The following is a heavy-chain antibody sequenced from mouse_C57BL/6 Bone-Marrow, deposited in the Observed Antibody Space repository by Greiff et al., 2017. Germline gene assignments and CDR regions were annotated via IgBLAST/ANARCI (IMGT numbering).Heavy chain of an antibody. J-gene: IGHJ2*01. CDR3: ASDRLLWYPYYFDY. Sequence: VQLKQSGGGLVKPGGSLKLSCAASGFTFSDYGMHWVRQAPEKGLEWVAYISSGSSTIYYADTVKGRFTISRDNAKNTLFLQMTSLRSEDTAMYYCASDRLLWYPYYFDYWGQGTTLTVSS. V-gene: IGHV5-17*01. D-gene: IGHD2-1*01. CDR2: ISSGSSTI. CDR1: GFTFSDYG.